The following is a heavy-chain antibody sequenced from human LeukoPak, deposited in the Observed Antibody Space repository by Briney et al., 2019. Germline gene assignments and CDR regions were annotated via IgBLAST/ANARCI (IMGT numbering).Heavy chain of an antibody. CDR2: IYSGGST. Sequence: PGGSLRLSCAASGFTVSSNYMSWVRQAPGKGLEWVSVIYSGGSTYYADSVKGRFTISRDNSKNTLYLQMNSLRAEDTAVYYCATPRVGATTYFQHWGQGTRVTVSS. V-gene: IGHV3-66*02. J-gene: IGHJ1*01. D-gene: IGHD1-26*01. CDR1: GFTVSSNY. CDR3: ATPRVGATTYFQH.